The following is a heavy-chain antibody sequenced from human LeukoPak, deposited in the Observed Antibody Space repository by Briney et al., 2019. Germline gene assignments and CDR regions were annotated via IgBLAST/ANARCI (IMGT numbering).Heavy chain of an antibody. CDR3: ARGYGDYAAFDI. D-gene: IGHD4-17*01. J-gene: IGHJ3*02. CDR1: GGSISSYY. V-gene: IGHV4-59*01. Sequence: SETLSLTCTVSGGSISSYYWSWIRQPPGKGLEWIGYIYYSGNTNYNPSLKSRVTISVDTSKNQFSLKLRSVTAADTAVYYCARGYGDYAAFDIWGQGTVVTVSS. CDR2: IYYSGNT.